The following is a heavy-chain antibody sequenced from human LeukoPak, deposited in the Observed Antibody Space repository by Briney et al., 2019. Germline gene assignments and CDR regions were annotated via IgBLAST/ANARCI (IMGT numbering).Heavy chain of an antibody. CDR1: GGSVSPHY. D-gene: IGHD4-23*01. J-gene: IGHJ4*02. Sequence: PSETLPLTCTVSGGSVSPHYWSWIRQPPGRGLEWIGYIFYSGISNYNPSLKSRVTISVDTSRNQLSLKLSSVTAADTAVYYCARHTDYGGKSGFDYWGQGNPFTVSS. CDR2: IFYSGIS. V-gene: IGHV4-59*08. CDR3: ARHTDYGGKSGFDY.